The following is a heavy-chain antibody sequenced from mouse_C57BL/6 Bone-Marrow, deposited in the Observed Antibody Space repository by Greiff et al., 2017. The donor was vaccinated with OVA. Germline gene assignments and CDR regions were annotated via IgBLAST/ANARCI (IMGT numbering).Heavy chain of an antibody. D-gene: IGHD1-1*01. Sequence: VQLQQSGTVLARPGASVKMSCKTSGYTFTSYWMHWVKQRPGQGLEWIGAIYPGNSDTSYNQKFKGKAKLTAVTSASTAYMELSSLTNEDSAVYYCTRGPLYYGSSPFAYWGQGTLVTVSA. CDR1: GYTFTSYW. CDR3: TRGPLYYGSSPFAY. CDR2: IYPGNSDT. J-gene: IGHJ3*01. V-gene: IGHV1-5*01.